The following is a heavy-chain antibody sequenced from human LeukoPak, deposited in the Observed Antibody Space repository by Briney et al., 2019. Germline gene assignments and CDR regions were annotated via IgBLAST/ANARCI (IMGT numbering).Heavy chain of an antibody. D-gene: IGHD2-2*01. Sequence: SETLALTCTVSGGSISSYYWSWIRQPAGKGLEWIGRIYSSGSTNYNPSLKSRVTMSVDTSKNQFSLKLSSVTAADTTVYYCARGQYHLLYWYFDLWGRGTLVTVSS. CDR3: ARGQYHLLYWYFDL. CDR2: IYSSGST. CDR1: GGSISSYY. V-gene: IGHV4-4*07. J-gene: IGHJ2*01.